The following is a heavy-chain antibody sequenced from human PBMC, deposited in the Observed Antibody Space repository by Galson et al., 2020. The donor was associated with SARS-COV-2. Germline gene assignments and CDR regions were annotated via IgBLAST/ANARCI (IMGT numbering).Heavy chain of an antibody. CDR3: AASYSGYDNYFDY. D-gene: IGHD5-12*01. Sequence: GGSLRLSCAASGFTFDDYAMHWVRQAPGKGLEWVSGISWNSGSIGYADSVKGRFTISRDNAKNSLYLQMNSLRAEDTALYYCAASYSGYDNYFDYWGQGTLVTVSS. CDR1: GFTFDDYA. CDR2: ISWNSGSI. V-gene: IGHV3-9*01. J-gene: IGHJ4*02.